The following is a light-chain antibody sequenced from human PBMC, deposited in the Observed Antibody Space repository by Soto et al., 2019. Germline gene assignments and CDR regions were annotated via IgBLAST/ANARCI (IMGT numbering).Light chain of an antibody. CDR2: DNN. CDR1: SSNIGRNT. V-gene: IGLV1-44*01. CDR3: AAWDDSLNGYA. J-gene: IGLJ1*01. Sequence: QSVLTQPPSASGTPGQRVTISCSGSSSNIGRNTVNWYQQLPGTAPKLLIYDNNQRPSGVPDRFSGSKSGTSASLAISGLQSEDEADYYCAAWDDSLNGYAFATGTKVTVL.